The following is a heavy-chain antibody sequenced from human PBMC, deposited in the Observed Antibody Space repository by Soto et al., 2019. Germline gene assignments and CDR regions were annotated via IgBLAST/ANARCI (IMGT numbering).Heavy chain of an antibody. CDR1: GGSFSGYY. CDR3: ARGPRYESGGSWYVTPLDV. V-gene: IGHV4-34*01. D-gene: IGHD6-13*01. CDR2: INHSGST. Sequence: SETLSLTCAVYGGSFSGYYWSWIRQPPGKGLEWIGEINHSGSTNYNPSLKSRVTISVDTSKNPFSLKLSSVTAADTAVYYCARGPRYESGGSWYVTPLDVWGQGTTVTVSS. J-gene: IGHJ6*02.